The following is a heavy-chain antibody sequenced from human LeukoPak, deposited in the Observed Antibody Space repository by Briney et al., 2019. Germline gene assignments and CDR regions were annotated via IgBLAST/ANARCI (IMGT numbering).Heavy chain of an antibody. Sequence: SETLSLTCTVSGGSISSYYWSWIRQPPGKGLEWIGYIYYSGSTNYNPSLKSRVTISVDTSKNQFSLKLSSVTAADTAVYYCARVKYGDYYYYYMDVWSKGTTVTVSS. D-gene: IGHD4-17*01. J-gene: IGHJ6*03. CDR3: ARVKYGDYYYYYMDV. CDR1: GGSISSYY. CDR2: IYYSGST. V-gene: IGHV4-59*01.